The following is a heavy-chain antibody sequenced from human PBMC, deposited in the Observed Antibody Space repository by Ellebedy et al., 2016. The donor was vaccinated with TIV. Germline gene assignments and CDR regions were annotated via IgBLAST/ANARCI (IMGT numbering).Heavy chain of an antibody. J-gene: IGHJ4*02. CDR2: IYPTDSDT. CDR3: ARLSFPYGAGTVVGYCDL. Sequence: GESLKISCQGSGYDFTTYWIGWVRQMPGKGLEWMGIIYPTDSDTRYSPSFQGQVTISADKSITTAYLQWSSLKASDTAIYYCARLSFPYGAGTVVGYCDLWGQGTLVSVSS. CDR1: GYDFTTYW. D-gene: IGHD3-10*01. V-gene: IGHV5-51*01.